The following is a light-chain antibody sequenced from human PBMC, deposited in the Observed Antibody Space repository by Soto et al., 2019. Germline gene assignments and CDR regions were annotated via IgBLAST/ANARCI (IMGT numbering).Light chain of an antibody. CDR1: SGSIASNY. Sequence: NFMLTQPHSVSESPGKTVTISCTRSSGSIASNYVQWYQQRPGSAPTTVIYEDDQRPSGVPDRFSASIDISSNSASLTISGLKTEDEADYYCQSYDSSNHVVFGGGTQLTVL. CDR3: QSYDSSNHVV. J-gene: IGLJ2*01. V-gene: IGLV6-57*04. CDR2: EDD.